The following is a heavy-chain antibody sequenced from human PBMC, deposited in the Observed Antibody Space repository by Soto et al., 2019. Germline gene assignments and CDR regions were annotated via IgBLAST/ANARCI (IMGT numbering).Heavy chain of an antibody. CDR3: ARQPPGGWFDP. Sequence: SETLSLTCTVSGGSISSYYWSWIRQPPGKGLEWIGYIYYSGSTNYNPSLKSRVTISVDTSKNQFSLKLSSVTAADTAVYYCARQPPGGWFDPGGQGTLVTVSS. D-gene: IGHD3-10*01. V-gene: IGHV4-59*08. CDR1: GGSISSYY. CDR2: IYYSGST. J-gene: IGHJ5*02.